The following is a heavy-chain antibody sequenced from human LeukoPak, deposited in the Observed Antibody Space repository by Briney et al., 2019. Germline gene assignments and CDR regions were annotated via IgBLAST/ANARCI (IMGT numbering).Heavy chain of an antibody. CDR1: GFKFSSYS. V-gene: IGHV3-21*01. J-gene: IGHJ4*02. CDR2: ISSSSSYI. CDR3: ARGTMSPYYFDY. Sequence: GGSLRLSCAASGFKFSSYSMKWVRQAPGKGLEWVSFISSSSSYIYYADSLKGRFTISRDNAKNSLYLQMNSLRAEDTAVYYCARGTMSPYYFDYWGQGTLVTVSS. D-gene: IGHD3-10*02.